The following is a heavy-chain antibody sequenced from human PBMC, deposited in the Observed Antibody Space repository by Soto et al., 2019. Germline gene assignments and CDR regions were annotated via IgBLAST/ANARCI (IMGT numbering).Heavy chain of an antibody. Sequence: EAQLLQSGGGVVPPGGSLRLSCVASGFAFGKYPMAWVRQTPGKGLEWISTISGTGGMTDYADSVRGRFTVSIDHSKDTVHLEMNSLRADDTAVYYCAKERTMARGIRAFDICGQGTTVSISS. CDR3: AKERTMARGIRAFDI. J-gene: IGHJ3*02. D-gene: IGHD3-10*01. CDR2: ISGTGGMT. V-gene: IGHV3-23*01. CDR1: GFAFGKYP.